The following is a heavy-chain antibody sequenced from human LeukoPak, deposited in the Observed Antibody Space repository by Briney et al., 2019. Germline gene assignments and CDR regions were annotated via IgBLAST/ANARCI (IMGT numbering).Heavy chain of an antibody. Sequence: ASETLSLTCTVSGGSVSSGGYYWSWIRQHPGKGLEWIGYIYYSGSTYYNPSLKSRVTISVDTSKNQFSLRLSSVTAADTAIYYCARGYNWFDPWGQGTLVTVSS. CDR1: GGSVSSGGYY. CDR2: IYYSGST. V-gene: IGHV4-31*03. J-gene: IGHJ5*02. CDR3: ARGYNWFDP.